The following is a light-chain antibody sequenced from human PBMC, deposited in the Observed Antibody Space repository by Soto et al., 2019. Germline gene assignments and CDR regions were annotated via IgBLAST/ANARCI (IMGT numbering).Light chain of an antibody. Sequence: EIVLTQSPATLSLSPGESATLSCTASQSVNNFLAWYQQKPGQPPRLLIYDASIRATGIPARFSGSGSGTDFTLTISSLEPQDVAVYYCQQRRQWPPLTFGGGTKVEIK. CDR3: QQRRQWPPLT. V-gene: IGKV3-11*01. J-gene: IGKJ4*01. CDR1: QSVNNF. CDR2: DAS.